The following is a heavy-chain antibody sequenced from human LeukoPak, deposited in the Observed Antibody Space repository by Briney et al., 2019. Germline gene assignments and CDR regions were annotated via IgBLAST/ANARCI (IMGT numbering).Heavy chain of an antibody. Sequence: GGSLRLSCAASGFTFSRYAMSWVRQAPGKGLEWVSTISGSGGYTYSADSVKGRFTISRDNSKNTLYLQMNSLRAEDTAVYYCARDRGRWLAPRFDYWGQGTLVTVSS. CDR2: ISGSGGYT. J-gene: IGHJ4*02. CDR1: GFTFSRYA. V-gene: IGHV3-23*01. D-gene: IGHD6-19*01. CDR3: ARDRGRWLAPRFDY.